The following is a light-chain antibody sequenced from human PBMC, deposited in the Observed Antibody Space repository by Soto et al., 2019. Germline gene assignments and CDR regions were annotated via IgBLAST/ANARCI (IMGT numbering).Light chain of an antibody. CDR1: QSVLYSSNNKNY. CDR2: WAS. CDR3: QQYYSTPPLT. V-gene: IGKV4-1*01. J-gene: IGKJ4*01. Sequence: DIVMTQSPDSLAVSLGERATINCKSSQSVLYSSNNKNYLAWYQQKPGQPPKLLIYWASTRESGVPDRFSGSGSGTDFSLTISSLQAADVAVYYCQQYYSTPPLTFGGGNKVEIK.